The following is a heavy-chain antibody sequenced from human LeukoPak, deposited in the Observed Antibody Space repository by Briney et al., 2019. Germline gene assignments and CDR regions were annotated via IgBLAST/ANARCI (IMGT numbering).Heavy chain of an antibody. V-gene: IGHV3-33*01. CDR3: ARAADHHEGFDY. Sequence: GGSLRLSCAASGFTFSNYGMHWVRQAPGKGLEWVAVIWFDGSNKYYTDSVKGRFTISRDNAKNSLYLQMNTLRAEDTAVYYCARAADHHEGFDYWGQGTLVTVSS. CDR1: GFTFSNYG. J-gene: IGHJ4*02. CDR2: IWFDGSNK.